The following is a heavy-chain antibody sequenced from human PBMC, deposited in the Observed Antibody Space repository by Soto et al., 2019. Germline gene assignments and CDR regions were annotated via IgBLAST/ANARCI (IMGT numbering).Heavy chain of an antibody. Sequence: GASVKASCTASGYTFTSYAMHCVRQAPEQRLEWMGWINAGNGNTKYSQKFQGRVTITADKSTSTAYMELNSLRSEDTAVYYCVRDSPIGSTYSGYDGIDYWGQGTLVTVSS. J-gene: IGHJ4*02. CDR1: GYTFTSYA. CDR3: VRDSPIGSTYSGYDGIDY. CDR2: INAGNGNT. V-gene: IGHV1-3*01. D-gene: IGHD5-12*01.